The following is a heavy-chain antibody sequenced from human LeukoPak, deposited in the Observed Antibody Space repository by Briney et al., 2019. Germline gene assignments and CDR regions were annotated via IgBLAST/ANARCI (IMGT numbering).Heavy chain of an antibody. CDR2: ISAYNGNT. CDR1: GYTFTIYG. CDR3: AAPSSTTYYYGMDV. Sequence: ASVKVSCKASGYTFTIYGISWVRQAPGQGLEWMGWISAYNGNTNYAQKLQGRVTMTTDTSTSTAYMELRSLRSDDTAVYYCAAPSSTTYYYGMDVWGQGTTVTVSS. V-gene: IGHV1-18*01. J-gene: IGHJ6*02. D-gene: IGHD2-2*01.